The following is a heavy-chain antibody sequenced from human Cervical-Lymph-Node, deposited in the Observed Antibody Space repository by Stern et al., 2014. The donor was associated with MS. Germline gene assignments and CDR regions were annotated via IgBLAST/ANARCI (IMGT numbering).Heavy chain of an antibody. V-gene: IGHV1-24*01. CDR3: TIHPLYSTYYYAMGV. Sequence: QVQLVQSGAEVKKPGASVKVSCKVSGYTLTDLSIHWVRQAPGKGLEWMGGFDPEDGETIYAQKFQGRVTMTEDTSTNTAYRELSGLRSEDTAIYYCTIHPLYSTYYYAMGVWGQGTTVTVSS. CDR2: FDPEDGET. CDR1: GYTLTDLS. D-gene: IGHD4-11*01. J-gene: IGHJ6*02.